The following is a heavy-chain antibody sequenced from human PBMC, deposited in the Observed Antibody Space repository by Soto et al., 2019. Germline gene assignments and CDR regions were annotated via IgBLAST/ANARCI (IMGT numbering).Heavy chain of an antibody. Sequence: ASVKVSCKASGYTFTSYAMHWVRQAPGQRLEWMGWINAGNGNTKYSQKFQGRVTITRDTSASTAYMELNSLRPEDTAVYYCAKFYGGKSAHTYTIDPWGQGTLVTVSS. J-gene: IGHJ5*02. CDR1: GYTFTSYA. CDR2: INAGNGNT. V-gene: IGHV1-3*01. CDR3: AKFYGGKSAHTYTIDP. D-gene: IGHD2-15*01.